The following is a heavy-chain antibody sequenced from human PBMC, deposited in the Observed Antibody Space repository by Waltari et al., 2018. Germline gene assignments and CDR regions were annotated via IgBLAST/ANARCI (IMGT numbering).Heavy chain of an antibody. CDR2: IKQDGSEK. Sequence: EVQLVESGGGLVQPGGSLRLSCAASGFTFSSYWMSWVRQAPGKGLEWVANIKQDGSEKYDVDSVKGRYTISRDNAKKSMYLQMNSLRAEDTAMYYCARAGLAASGVVLEGALDIWGQGTMVIVSS. V-gene: IGHV3-7*01. CDR1: GFTFSSYW. J-gene: IGHJ3*02. CDR3: ARAGLAASGVVLEGALDI. D-gene: IGHD3-3*01.